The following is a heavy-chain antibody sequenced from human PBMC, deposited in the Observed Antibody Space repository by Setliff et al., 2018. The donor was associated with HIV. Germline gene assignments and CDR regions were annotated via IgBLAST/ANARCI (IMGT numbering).Heavy chain of an antibody. J-gene: IGHJ2*01. CDR3: AREPKGDWGNFWYFDL. CDR1: GYSISSGYY. CDR2: LYHSGST. Sequence: SETLSLTCAVSGYSISSGYYWGWIRQPPGKGLEWIGSLYHSGSTYYSPSLKSRVTISVDTSKNQFSLKLTSVTAADTAFYYCAREPKGDWGNFWYFDLWGRGTLVTVSS. D-gene: IGHD3-16*01. V-gene: IGHV4-38-2*02.